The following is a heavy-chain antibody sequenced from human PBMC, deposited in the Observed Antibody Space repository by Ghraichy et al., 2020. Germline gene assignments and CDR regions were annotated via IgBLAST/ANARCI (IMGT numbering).Heavy chain of an antibody. CDR2: IKQDGSEK. J-gene: IGHJ6*02. Sequence: GGSLRLSCAASGFTFSSYWMSWVRQAPGKGLEWVANIKQDGSEKYYVDSVNGRFTISRDNAKNSLYLQMNSLRAEDTAVYYCAREIGYNYGYNYYYGMDVWGQGTTVTVSS. CDR3: AREIGYNYGYNYYYGMDV. V-gene: IGHV3-7*03. CDR1: GFTFSSYW. D-gene: IGHD5-18*01.